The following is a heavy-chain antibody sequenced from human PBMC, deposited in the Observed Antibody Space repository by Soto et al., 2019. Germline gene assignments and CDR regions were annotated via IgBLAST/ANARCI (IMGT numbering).Heavy chain of an antibody. Sequence: EVQLLESGGDLVQGGGSLRLSCAASGFTFSSYARSWVRQAPGKGLEWVSAIGASDGTTHYADSVKGRFTISRDNSKNTLYLQMNSLRGEDTAIYYCARGDSFSGWIYWGQGTLVTVSS. J-gene: IGHJ4*02. CDR3: ARGDSFSGWIY. D-gene: IGHD6-19*01. V-gene: IGHV3-23*01. CDR2: IGASDGTT. CDR1: GFTFSSYA.